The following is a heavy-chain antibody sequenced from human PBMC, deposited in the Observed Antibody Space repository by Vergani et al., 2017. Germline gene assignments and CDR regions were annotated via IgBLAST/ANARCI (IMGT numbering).Heavy chain of an antibody. CDR3: ARGLAGSSWTRDYYYYMDV. Sequence: QVQLQQWGAGLLKPSETLSLTCAVYGGYFSGYYWSWIRQPPGKGLGWIGEINHSGSTNYNPSLQRRVTISVDKSKNTFSLELSSVTAADTAVYYCARGLAGSSWTRDYYYYMDVWGKGTTVTVSS. CDR1: GGYFSGYY. J-gene: IGHJ6*03. V-gene: IGHV4-34*01. D-gene: IGHD6-6*01. CDR2: INHSGST.